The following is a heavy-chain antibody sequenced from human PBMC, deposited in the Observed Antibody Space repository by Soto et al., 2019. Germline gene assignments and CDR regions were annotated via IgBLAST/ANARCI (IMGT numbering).Heavy chain of an antibody. CDR1: NGSIRSGGYY. V-gene: IGHV4-31*03. Sequence: SETLSLTCTLSNGSIRSGGYYWSWIRQHPGKDLEWIGYIYYTGSTYYNPSLESRLSISIDTSKNQFSLNLSSVTAADTAVYYCARINGFPGPFDYWGQGTLVTVS. CDR2: IYYTGST. CDR3: ARINGFPGPFDY. D-gene: IGHD2-8*01. J-gene: IGHJ4*02.